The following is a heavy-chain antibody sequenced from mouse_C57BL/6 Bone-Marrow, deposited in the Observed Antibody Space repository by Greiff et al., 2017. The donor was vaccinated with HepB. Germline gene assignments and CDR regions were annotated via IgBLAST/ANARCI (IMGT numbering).Heavy chain of an antibody. Sequence: VQLKESGPELVKPGASVKMSCKASGYTFTDYNMHWVKQSHGKSLEWIGYINPNNGGTSYNQKFKVKATLTVNKSSSTAYMELRSLTSEDSAVYYCCLISRGYYAMDYWGQGTSVTVSS. CDR1: GYTFTDYN. D-gene: IGHD1-1*01. J-gene: IGHJ4*01. CDR3: CLISRGYYAMDY. V-gene: IGHV1-22*01. CDR2: INPNNGGT.